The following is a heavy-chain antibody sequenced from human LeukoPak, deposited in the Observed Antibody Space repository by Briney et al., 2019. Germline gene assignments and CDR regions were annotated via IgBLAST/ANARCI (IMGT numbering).Heavy chain of an antibody. Sequence: QAGRSLRLSCAASGFTFDDYAMHWVRQAPGKGLEWVSLISWDGGSTYYADSVKGRFTISRDNSKNSLYLQMNSLRAEDTALYYCAKDMAAYYYASGNIDYWGQGTLVTVSS. J-gene: IGHJ4*02. CDR1: GFTFDDYA. D-gene: IGHD3-10*01. V-gene: IGHV3-43D*03. CDR3: AKDMAAYYYASGNIDY. CDR2: ISWDGGST.